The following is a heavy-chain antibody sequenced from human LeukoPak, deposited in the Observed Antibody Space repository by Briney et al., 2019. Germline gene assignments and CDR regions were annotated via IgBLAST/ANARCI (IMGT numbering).Heavy chain of an antibody. V-gene: IGHV3-74*01. CDR1: GFTFSSYW. CDR2: VNSDGSST. CDR3: AREVATNEAVDY. D-gene: IGHD5-12*01. Sequence: GGSLRLSCAASGFTFSSYWMHWVRQAPGKGLVWVSRVNSDGSSTSYADSVKGRFTISRDNAKNTLYLQMNSLRAEDTAVYYCAREVATNEAVDYWGQGTLVTVSS. J-gene: IGHJ4*02.